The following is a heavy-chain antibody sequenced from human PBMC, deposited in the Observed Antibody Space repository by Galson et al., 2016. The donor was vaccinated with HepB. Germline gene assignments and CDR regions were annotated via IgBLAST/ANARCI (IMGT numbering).Heavy chain of an antibody. CDR2: INPTSGYT. J-gene: IGHJ5*02. V-gene: IGHV1-2*02. Sequence: SVKISCKASGYTFIAYYMHWVRQAPGQGLEWMGWINPTSGYTYLAQKFQGRVTMTRDTSITTDYMELTRLRFDDTAIYYCARERTSGRPKNLFDPWGQGTLVTVSA. CDR1: GYTFIAYY. D-gene: IGHD6-6*01. CDR3: ARERTSGRPKNLFDP.